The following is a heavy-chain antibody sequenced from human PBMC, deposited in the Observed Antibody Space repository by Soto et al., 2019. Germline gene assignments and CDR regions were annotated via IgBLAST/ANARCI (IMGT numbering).Heavy chain of an antibody. CDR3: ARVGDTAVGYYYYGMDV. V-gene: IGHV7-4-1*01. D-gene: IGHD5-18*01. J-gene: IGHJ6*02. CDR2: INTNTGNP. CDR1: GYTFTSYA. Sequence: QVQLVQSGSELKKPGASVKVSCKASGYTFTSYAMNWVRQAPGQGREWMGWINTNTGNPTYAQGFTGRFVFSLDTSVSTAYLQICSLKAEDTAVYYCARVGDTAVGYYYYGMDVWGQGTTVTVSS.